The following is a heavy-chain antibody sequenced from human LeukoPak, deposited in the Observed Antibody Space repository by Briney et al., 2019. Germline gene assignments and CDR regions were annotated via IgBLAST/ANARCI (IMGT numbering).Heavy chain of an antibody. CDR1: GFTFSTYW. Sequence: GGSLRLSCAASGFTFSTYWMNWVRQAPGKGLEWVANIKQDGSEEYYVDSVKGRFTLSRDSAKNSLYLQMNSLRAKDTAVYYCARAEWSNWYFDLWGRGTLVTVSS. J-gene: IGHJ2*01. V-gene: IGHV3-7*03. CDR3: ARAEWSNWYFDL. CDR2: IKQDGSEE. D-gene: IGHD3-3*01.